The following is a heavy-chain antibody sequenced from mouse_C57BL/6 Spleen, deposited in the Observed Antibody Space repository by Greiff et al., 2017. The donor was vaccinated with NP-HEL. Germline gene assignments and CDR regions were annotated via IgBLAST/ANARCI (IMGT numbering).Heavy chain of an antibody. CDR3: ARRRPTGTRAMDY. CDR2: IYPGSGST. V-gene: IGHV1-55*01. J-gene: IGHJ4*01. D-gene: IGHD4-1*02. CDR1: GYTFTSYW. Sequence: QVQLKQPGAELVKPGASVKMSCKASGYTFTSYWITWVKQRPGQGLEWIGDIYPGSGSTNYNEKFKSKATLTVDTSSSPAYMQLRSLTSEDSAVYYFARRRPTGTRAMDYWGQGTSVTVSS.